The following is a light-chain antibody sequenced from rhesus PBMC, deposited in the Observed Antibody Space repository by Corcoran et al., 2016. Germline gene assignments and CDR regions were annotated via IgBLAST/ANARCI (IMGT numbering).Light chain of an antibody. CDR1: QGISSW. V-gene: IGKV1-22*01. CDR2: KAS. Sequence: DIQMTQSPSSLSASVGDKVTITCRASQGISSWLAWYQQKPGKAPKLLIYKASSLQSGVPSRFSGSGSGTDFTLTISSLQSEDFATYSCQQYSSSPPTFGQGTKVEIK. J-gene: IGKJ1*01. CDR3: QQYSSSPPT.